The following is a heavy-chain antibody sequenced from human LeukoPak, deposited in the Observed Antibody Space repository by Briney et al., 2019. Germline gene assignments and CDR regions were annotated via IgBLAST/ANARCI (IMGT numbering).Heavy chain of an antibody. Sequence: PGRSLRLSCAASGFTFDDYAMHWVRQAPGKGLEWVSGISWNSGSIGYADSVKGRFTISRDNAKNSLYLQMNSLRAEDTALYYCAKDTEQGGIYSSGWCYFDYWGQGTLVTVSS. D-gene: IGHD6-19*01. V-gene: IGHV3-9*01. CDR1: GFTFDDYA. J-gene: IGHJ4*02. CDR3: AKDTEQGGIYSSGWCYFDY. CDR2: ISWNSGSI.